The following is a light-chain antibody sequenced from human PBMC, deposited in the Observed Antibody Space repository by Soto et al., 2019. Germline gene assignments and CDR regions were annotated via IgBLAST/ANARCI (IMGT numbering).Light chain of an antibody. J-gene: IGLJ2*01. Sequence: QSALTQPASVSGSPGQSITISCTGSSSDVGGYKYVSWYQQHPGKAPKLMIYEVGNRPSGVSNRFSGSKSGNTASLTISGLQDEDEAYYYCNSYTSSNTRLFGGGTQLTVL. CDR1: SSDVGGYKY. CDR2: EVG. V-gene: IGLV2-14*01. CDR3: NSYTSSNTRL.